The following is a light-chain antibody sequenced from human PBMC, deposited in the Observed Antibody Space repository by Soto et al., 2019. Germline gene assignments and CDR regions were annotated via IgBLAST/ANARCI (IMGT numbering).Light chain of an antibody. CDR1: QSISDW. CDR3: QQSYSTPRT. Sequence: DIQMTQSPSTRSASVLDIVRITLRASQSISDWLAWFQQKPGKAPKLLIYAASSLQSGVPSRFSGSGSGTDFTLTISSLQPEDFATYYCQQSYSTPRTFGQGTKVDIK. J-gene: IGKJ1*01. V-gene: IGKV1-39*01. CDR2: AAS.